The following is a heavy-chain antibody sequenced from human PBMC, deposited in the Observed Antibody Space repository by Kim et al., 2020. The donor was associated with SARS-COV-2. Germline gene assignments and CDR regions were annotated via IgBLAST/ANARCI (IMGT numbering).Heavy chain of an antibody. Sequence: PSLKSRVTISVDASKNQFSLELSSVTAADTSVYYCARSYCGGDCYPNFDYWGQGTLVTVSS. V-gene: IGHV4-31*02. D-gene: IGHD2-21*02. CDR3: ARSYCGGDCYPNFDY. J-gene: IGHJ4*02.